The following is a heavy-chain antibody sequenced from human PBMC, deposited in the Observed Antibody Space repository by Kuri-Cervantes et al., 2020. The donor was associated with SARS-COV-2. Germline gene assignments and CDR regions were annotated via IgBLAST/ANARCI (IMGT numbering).Heavy chain of an antibody. D-gene: IGHD3-3*01. CDR3: AREQTITIFGVVNRNYMDV. V-gene: IGHV4-30-4*02. CDR1: GGSISSGDYY. Sequence: SETLSLTCTVSGGSISSGDYYWSWIRQPPGKGLEWIGYIYYSGSTYYNPSLKSRVTISVDTSKNQFSLKLSSVTAADTAVYYCAREQTITIFGVVNRNYMDVWGKGTTVTVSS. CDR2: IYYSGST. J-gene: IGHJ6*03.